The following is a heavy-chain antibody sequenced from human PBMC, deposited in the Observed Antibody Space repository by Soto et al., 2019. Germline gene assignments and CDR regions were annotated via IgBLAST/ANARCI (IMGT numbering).Heavy chain of an antibody. V-gene: IGHV3-33*01. CDR1: GFTFSSYG. Sequence: PGGSLRLSCAASGFTFSSYGMHWVRQAPGKGLEWVAVIWYDGSNKYYADSVKGRFTISRDNSKNTLYLQMNSLRAEDTAVYYCARDLLAYCGGDCYSGLDYWGQGTLVTVSS. D-gene: IGHD2-21*02. CDR3: ARDLLAYCGGDCYSGLDY. CDR2: IWYDGSNK. J-gene: IGHJ4*02.